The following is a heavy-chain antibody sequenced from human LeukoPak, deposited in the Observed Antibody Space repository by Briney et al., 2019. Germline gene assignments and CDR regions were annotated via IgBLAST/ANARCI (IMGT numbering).Heavy chain of an antibody. CDR2: IIGSGRTT. V-gene: IGHV3-23*01. Sequence: GGSLRLSRAASGFTFRSFAMSWVRQAPGKGLEWVSGIIGSGRTTFYADSVKGRFTISRDNSKNTLYLQMNSLRAEDTAIYYCAKKEGDTYFSWYMDVWGKGTTVTASS. D-gene: IGHD2-21*01. CDR1: GFTFRSFA. J-gene: IGHJ6*03. CDR3: AKKEGDTYFSWYMDV.